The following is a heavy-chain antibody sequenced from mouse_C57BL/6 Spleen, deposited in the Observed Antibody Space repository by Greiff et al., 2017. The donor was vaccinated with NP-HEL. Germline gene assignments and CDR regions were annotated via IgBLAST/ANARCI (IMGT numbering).Heavy chain of an antibody. CDR3: ARSDYYGSSCYAMDY. V-gene: IGHV1-81*01. J-gene: IGHJ4*01. CDR1: GYTFTSYG. D-gene: IGHD1-1*01. Sequence: VQLVESGVELARPGASVKLSCKASGYTFTSYGISWVKQRTGQGLEWIGEIYPRSGNTYYNEKFKGKATLTADKSSSTAYMELRSLTSEDSAVYFCARSDYYGSSCYAMDYWGQGTSVTVSS. CDR2: IYPRSGNT.